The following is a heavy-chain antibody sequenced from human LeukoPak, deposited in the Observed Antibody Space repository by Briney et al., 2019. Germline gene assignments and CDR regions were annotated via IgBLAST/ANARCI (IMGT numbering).Heavy chain of an antibody. CDR1: GFTFSSYA. Sequence: PGGSLRLSCAASGFTFSSYAMHWVRQAPGKGLEWVAVISYDGSNKYYADSVKGRFTISRDNSKNTLYLQMNSLRAEDTAVYYCARAYSSSWYDGFDYWGQGTLVTVSS. J-gene: IGHJ4*02. D-gene: IGHD6-13*01. CDR3: ARAYSSSWYDGFDY. CDR2: ISYDGSNK. V-gene: IGHV3-30-3*01.